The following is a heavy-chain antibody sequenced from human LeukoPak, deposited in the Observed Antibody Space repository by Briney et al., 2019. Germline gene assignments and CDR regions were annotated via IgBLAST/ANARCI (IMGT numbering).Heavy chain of an antibody. CDR1: GFTFSSYA. CDR3: ARGAWGGIAVAGKAYAFDI. CDR2: ISYDGSNK. D-gene: IGHD6-19*01. Sequence: GGSLRLSCAASGFTFSSYAMHWVRQAPGKGLEWVAVISYDGSNKYYADSVKGRFTISRDKSKNTLYLQMNSLRAEDTAVYYCARGAWGGIAVAGKAYAFDIWGQGTMVTVSS. J-gene: IGHJ3*02. V-gene: IGHV3-30-3*01.